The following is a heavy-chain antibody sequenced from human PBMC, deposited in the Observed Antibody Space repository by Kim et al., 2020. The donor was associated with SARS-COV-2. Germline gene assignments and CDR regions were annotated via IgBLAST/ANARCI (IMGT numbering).Heavy chain of an antibody. D-gene: IGHD1-26*01. Sequence: GGSLRLSCAASGFTFSRYWMSWVRQAPGKGLEWMANIKEDGSEKYYVDSVKGRFTISRDNAKNSLYLQMNSLRAEDTAVYYCVRVGASSGSDYYDYWGQG. CDR3: VRVGASSGSDYYDY. J-gene: IGHJ4*02. CDR1: GFTFSRYW. V-gene: IGHV3-7*01. CDR2: IKEDGSEK.